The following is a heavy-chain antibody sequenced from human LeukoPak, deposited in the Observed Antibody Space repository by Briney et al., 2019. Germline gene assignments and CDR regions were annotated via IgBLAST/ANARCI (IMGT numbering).Heavy chain of an antibody. V-gene: IGHV4-4*07. CDR3: ASFSWGTPRFFDI. J-gene: IGHJ3*02. D-gene: IGHD3-16*01. Sequence: SETLTLTCTASGCTISSYYWSWIRQPAGKGLEWIGRIYTSGSTNYNPSLKSRVTMSVDTSKTQFSLKLSSVTAADTAVYYCASFSWGTPRFFDIWGQGTMVTVSS. CDR1: GCTISSYY. CDR2: IYTSGST.